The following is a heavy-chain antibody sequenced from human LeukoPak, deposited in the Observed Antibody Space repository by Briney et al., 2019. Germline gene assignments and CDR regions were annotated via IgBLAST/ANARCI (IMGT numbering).Heavy chain of an antibody. CDR3: ARVPGIAVPLAFDY. Sequence: GASVKVSCKASGGTFSSYAISWVRQAPGQGLEWMGGIIPIFGTANYAQKFQGRVTITADKSTSTAYMELSSLRSEDTAVYYCARVPGIAVPLAFDYWGQGTLVTVSS. CDR1: GGTFSSYA. D-gene: IGHD6-19*01. V-gene: IGHV1-69*06. J-gene: IGHJ4*02. CDR2: IIPIFGTA.